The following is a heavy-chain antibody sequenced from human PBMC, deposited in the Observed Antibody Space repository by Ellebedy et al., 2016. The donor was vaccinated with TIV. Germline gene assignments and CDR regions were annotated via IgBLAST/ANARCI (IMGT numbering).Heavy chain of an antibody. D-gene: IGHD1-1*01. CDR3: ARPSDWNDGYFHY. Sequence: PGGSLRLSCQGSGYSFASQWISWVRQVPGKGLEWMGRIDPGDSYINYSPPSQGHVTFSTDKSSSTAYLQWNSLKASDTAMFYCARPSDWNDGYFHYWGQGTLVTVSS. CDR2: IDPGDSYI. CDR1: GYSFASQW. V-gene: IGHV5-10-1*01. J-gene: IGHJ4*02.